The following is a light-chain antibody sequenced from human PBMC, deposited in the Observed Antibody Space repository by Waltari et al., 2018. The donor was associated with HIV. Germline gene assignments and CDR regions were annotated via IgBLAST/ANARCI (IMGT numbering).Light chain of an antibody. CDR1: SPNLWRNY. J-gene: IGLJ3*02. V-gene: IGLV1-51*01. CDR3: GTWDSSLGGCV. CDR2: DDP. Sequence: QSVLTQPPSVSVAPGQKVTISCSGSSPNLWRNYVSWYHQLPLAAPKLLLYDDPVRPSGIPDRFSGSKSGTSATLGITGLQTGDEADYYCGTWDSSLGGCVFGGGTKLAVL.